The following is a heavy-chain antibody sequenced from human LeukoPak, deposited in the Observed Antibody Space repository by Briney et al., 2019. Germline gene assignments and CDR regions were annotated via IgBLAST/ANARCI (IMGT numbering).Heavy chain of an antibody. D-gene: IGHD4-17*01. J-gene: IGHJ3*02. CDR1: GGSFSGYY. CDR2: INHSGST. V-gene: IGHV4-34*01. CDR3: ARGWATVTTTVAFDI. Sequence: SETLSLTCVGYGGSFSGYYWSWIRQPPGKGLEWSGEINHSGSTNYNPSLKSRVTISVDTSKNQFSLKLNSVTAADRAVYYCARGWATVTTTVAFDIWGQGTMVTVS.